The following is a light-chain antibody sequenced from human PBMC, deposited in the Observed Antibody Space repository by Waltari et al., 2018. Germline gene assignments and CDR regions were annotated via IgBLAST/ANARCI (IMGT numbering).Light chain of an antibody. Sequence: DIQMTQSPSPLSASIGDRVTTTCRASQSVSRWVAWYQQKPGKAPKVLIYDASSLESGVPSRFSGSGSGTEFTLTISSLQPDDFATYYCQQYTTYSGTFGQGTKVEIK. V-gene: IGKV1-5*01. CDR1: QSVSRW. J-gene: IGKJ1*01. CDR2: DAS. CDR3: QQYTTYSGT.